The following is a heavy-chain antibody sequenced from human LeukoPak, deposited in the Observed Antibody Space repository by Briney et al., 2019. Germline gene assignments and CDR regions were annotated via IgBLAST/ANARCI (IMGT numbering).Heavy chain of an antibody. J-gene: IGHJ4*02. D-gene: IGHD5-18*01. CDR3: AKVLYGGYSYDY. CDR1: GFIFSTYV. Sequence: GSLRLSCAASGFIFSTYVMSWVRQAPGKGLEWVSVISGSGGSTNYADSVKGRFTISRDNSKNTLYPQMNSLRAEDTAVYYCAKVLYGGYSYDYWGQGTLVTVSS. V-gene: IGHV3-23*01. CDR2: ISGSGGST.